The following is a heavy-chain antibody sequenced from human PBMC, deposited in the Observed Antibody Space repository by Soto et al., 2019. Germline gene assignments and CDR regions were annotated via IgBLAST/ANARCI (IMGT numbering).Heavy chain of an antibody. CDR2: ISGSSGST. CDR3: TRDPRPVDY. Sequence: PGGSLRLSCAASGFTFSDYYMTWYRQAPGKGLECVSYISGSSGSTNYADSVKGRFTISRDNAKNSLYLQMNFLRAEDTAIYYCTRDPRPVDYCGRGSLLTVSS. J-gene: IGHJ4*02. CDR1: GFTFSDYY. V-gene: IGHV3-11*06.